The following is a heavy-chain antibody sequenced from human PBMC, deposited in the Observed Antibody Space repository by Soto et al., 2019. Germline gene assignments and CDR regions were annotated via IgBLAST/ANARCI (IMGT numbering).Heavy chain of an antibody. D-gene: IGHD5-12*01. CDR3: ARHVAYNWFDP. Sequence: QLQLQESGPGLVKPSETLSLTCTVSGGSISSSSYYWGWIRQPPGKGLEWIGSIYYSGSTYYNPSLQSRVTISVDTSKNQFSLKLSSVTAADTAVYYCARHVAYNWFDPWGQGTLVTVSS. CDR2: IYYSGST. CDR1: GGSISSSSYY. V-gene: IGHV4-39*01. J-gene: IGHJ5*02.